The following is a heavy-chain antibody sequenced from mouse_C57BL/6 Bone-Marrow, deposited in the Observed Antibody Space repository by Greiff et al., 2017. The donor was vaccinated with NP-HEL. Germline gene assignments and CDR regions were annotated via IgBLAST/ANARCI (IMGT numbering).Heavy chain of an antibody. CDR3: ARSYYGSYFDY. Sequence: VQVVESGAELARPGASVKLSCKASGYTFTSYGISWVKQRTGQGLEWIGEIYPRSGNTYYNEKFKGKATLTADKSSSTAYMELRSLTSEDSAVYFCARSYYGSYFDYWGQGTTLTVSS. V-gene: IGHV1-81*01. CDR1: GYTFTSYG. D-gene: IGHD1-1*01. J-gene: IGHJ2*01. CDR2: IYPRSGNT.